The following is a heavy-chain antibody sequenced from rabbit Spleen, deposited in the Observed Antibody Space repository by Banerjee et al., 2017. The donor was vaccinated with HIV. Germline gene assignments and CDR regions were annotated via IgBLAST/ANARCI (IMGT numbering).Heavy chain of an antibody. V-gene: IGHV1S43*01. Sequence: QEQLEESGGGLVKPGGTLTLTCKASGIDFSNYYYMCWVRQAPGKGLEWIGYIDPIFHITTYANWVNGRFSISRENTQNTVYLQLNSLTAADTATYFCVREVAVRFNLWGQGTLVTVS. D-gene: IGHD4-1*01. CDR1: GIDFSNYYY. J-gene: IGHJ4*01. CDR3: VREVAVRFNL. CDR2: IDPIFHIT.